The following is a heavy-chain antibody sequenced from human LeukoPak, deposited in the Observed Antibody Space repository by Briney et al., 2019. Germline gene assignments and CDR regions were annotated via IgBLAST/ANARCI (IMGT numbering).Heavy chain of an antibody. CDR1: GFTFSSFS. Sequence: GGSLRLSCAASGFTFSSFSMNWVRQAPGEGLEWVSSISSRSTYIYYVDSVKGRFTISRDNAKNSVYLQMNSLRAEDTALYYCAREVYSKYEGDALDVWGQGTTVTVSS. CDR2: ISSRSTYI. CDR3: AREVYSKYEGDALDV. J-gene: IGHJ6*02. D-gene: IGHD4-11*01. V-gene: IGHV3-21*06.